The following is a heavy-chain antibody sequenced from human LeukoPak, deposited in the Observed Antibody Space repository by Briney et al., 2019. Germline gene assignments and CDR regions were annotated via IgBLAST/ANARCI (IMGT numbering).Heavy chain of an antibody. CDR1: GYTFTSYG. Sequence: GASVKVSCKASGYTFTSYGISWVRQAPGQGLERMGWISAYNGNTNYAQKLQGRVTMTTDTSTSTAHMELRSLRSDDTAVYYCARDPAYCSSTSCYIADYYGMDVWGQGTTVTVSS. J-gene: IGHJ6*02. V-gene: IGHV1-18*01. CDR3: ARDPAYCSSTSCYIADYYGMDV. CDR2: ISAYNGNT. D-gene: IGHD2-2*02.